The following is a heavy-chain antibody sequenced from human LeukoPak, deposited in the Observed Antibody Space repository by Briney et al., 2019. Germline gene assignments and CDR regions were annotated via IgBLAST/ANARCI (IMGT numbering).Heavy chain of an antibody. CDR1: GFTFDDYA. CDR3: ARGVSGYQGGWFDP. J-gene: IGHJ5*02. D-gene: IGHD3-22*01. V-gene: IGHV3-9*01. Sequence: ARSLRLSCAPSGFTFDDYAMHWVRPAQGKGMEWVSGISWNSGSIGYADSVKGRFTISRDNAKNSLYLQMNSLRAEDTALYFCARGVSGYQGGWFDPCGQGALVTVSS. CDR2: ISWNSGSI.